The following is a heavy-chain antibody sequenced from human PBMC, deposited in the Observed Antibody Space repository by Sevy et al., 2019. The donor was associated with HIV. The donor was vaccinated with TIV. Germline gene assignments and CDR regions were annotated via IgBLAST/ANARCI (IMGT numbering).Heavy chain of an antibody. V-gene: IGHV3-49*03. CDR1: GFTFGDYA. J-gene: IGHJ4*02. CDR3: TRESGYHGFWVLAY. D-gene: IGHD5-18*01. CDR2: IRSKAYGGTT. Sequence: GGSLRLSCTASGFTFGDYAMSWFRQAPGKGLEWVGFIRSKAYGGTTEYAGSVKGRFTISRDDSKSIAYLQMNSLKTEDTAVYYCTRESGYHGFWVLAYWGQGTLVTVSS.